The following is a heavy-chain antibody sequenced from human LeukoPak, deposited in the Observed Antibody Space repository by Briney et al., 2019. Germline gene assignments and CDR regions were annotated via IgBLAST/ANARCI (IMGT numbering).Heavy chain of an antibody. CDR2: ISYDGSNK. J-gene: IGHJ2*01. CDR1: GFTFSSYA. CDR3: ARGPPTDSSGYYYRLPNWYFDP. Sequence: GGSLRLSCAASGFTFSSYAMHWVCQAPGKGLEWVAVISYDGSNKYYADSVKGRFTISRDNSKNTLYLQMNSLRAEDTAVYYCARGPPTDSSGYYYRLPNWYFDPWGRGTLVTVSS. V-gene: IGHV3-30-3*01. D-gene: IGHD3-22*01.